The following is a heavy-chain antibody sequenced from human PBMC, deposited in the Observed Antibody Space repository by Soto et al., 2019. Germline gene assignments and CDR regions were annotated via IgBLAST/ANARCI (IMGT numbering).Heavy chain of an antibody. CDR3: AKSSSWSEFEY. V-gene: IGHV3-23*01. Sequence: LRLSCVVSGFTFSNYAMTWVRQAPGKGLEWVSSMSSNTYYTDSVKGRFTISRDNSKNTLYLQMSSLRAQDTAMYYCAKSSSWSEFEYWGQGTLVTVSS. D-gene: IGHD6-13*01. J-gene: IGHJ4*02. CDR1: GFTFSNYA. CDR2: MSSNT.